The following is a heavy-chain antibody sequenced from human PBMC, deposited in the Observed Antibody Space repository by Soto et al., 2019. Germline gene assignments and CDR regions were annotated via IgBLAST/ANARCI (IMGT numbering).Heavy chain of an antibody. CDR1: GNTFTGYY. V-gene: IGHV1-2*04. CDR3: ARSLLISGAFDI. CDR2: INPNNGGT. J-gene: IGHJ3*02. D-gene: IGHD1-26*01. Sequence: ASVKVSCKASGNTFTGYYIHWVRQAPGQGLEWMGWINPNNGGTYYAQRFQGWVTMTRDTSVNTAYMQLNRLRSDVTAVYYCARSLLISGAFDIWGQGTMVTVSS.